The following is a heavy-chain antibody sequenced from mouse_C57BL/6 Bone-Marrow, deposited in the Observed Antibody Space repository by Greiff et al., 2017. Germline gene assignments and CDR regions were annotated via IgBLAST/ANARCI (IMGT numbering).Heavy chain of an antibody. J-gene: IGHJ3*01. V-gene: IGHV1-50*01. D-gene: IGHD2-3*01. Sequence: QVQLQQPGAELVKPGASVKLSCKASGYTFTSYWMQWVKQRPGQGLEWIGEIDPSDSYTNYNQKFKGKATLTVDTSSSTAYMQLSSLTAEDAAVYYCASEGSYDGYGAWIAYWGQGTLVTVSA. CDR3: ASEGSYDGYGAWIAY. CDR2: IDPSDSYT. CDR1: GYTFTSYW.